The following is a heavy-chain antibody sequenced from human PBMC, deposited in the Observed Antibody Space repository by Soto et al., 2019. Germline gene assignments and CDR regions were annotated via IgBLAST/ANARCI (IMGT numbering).Heavy chain of an antibody. CDR2: ISYDGSKK. J-gene: IGHJ6*02. CDR3: AKVSGGPRNYGMDV. Sequence: QVQLVESGGGVVQPGRSLRLSCAASGFTFSSYGMHWVRQAPGKGLEWVAVISYDGSKKYYADSVKGRFTISRDNSKNTLYLQMNSLRAEDTAVYYCAKVSGGPRNYGMDVWGQGTTVSVSS. D-gene: IGHD2-15*01. V-gene: IGHV3-30*18. CDR1: GFTFSSYG.